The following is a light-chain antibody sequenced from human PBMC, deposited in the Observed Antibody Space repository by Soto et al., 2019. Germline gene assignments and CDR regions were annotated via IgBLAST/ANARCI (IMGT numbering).Light chain of an antibody. Sequence: DIQMTQSPSSVSASVGDRVTITCRASQGSSSWLAGYQQKPGKAPKLLIYAASILQSGVPSRFSGSGSRTYFTFTISSLQPEDFANYYCQQCNSFPLTFGGGTKVEIK. CDR3: QQCNSFPLT. CDR2: AAS. V-gene: IGKV1-12*01. J-gene: IGKJ4*01. CDR1: QGSSSW.